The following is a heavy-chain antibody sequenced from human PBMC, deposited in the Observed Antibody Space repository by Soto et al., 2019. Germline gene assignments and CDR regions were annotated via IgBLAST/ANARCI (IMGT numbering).Heavy chain of an antibody. J-gene: IGHJ5*02. D-gene: IGHD3-3*01. CDR3: ARVLRPRIFWSGPLTGNWFDP. Sequence: SETLSLTCTVSGGSISSGDYYWSWIRQPPGKGLEWIGYIYYSGSTYYNPSLKSRVTISVDTSKNQFSLKLGSVTAADTAVYYCARVLRPRIFWSGPLTGNWFDPWGQGTLVTVSS. V-gene: IGHV4-30-4*01. CDR2: IYYSGST. CDR1: GGSISSGDYY.